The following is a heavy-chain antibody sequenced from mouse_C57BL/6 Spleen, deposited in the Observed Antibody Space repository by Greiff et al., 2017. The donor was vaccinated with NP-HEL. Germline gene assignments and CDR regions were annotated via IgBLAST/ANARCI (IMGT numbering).Heavy chain of an antibody. V-gene: IGHV1-54*01. CDR1: GYAFTNYL. CDR3: ARYDYDGTGFAY. D-gene: IGHD2-4*01. CDR2: INPGSGGT. J-gene: IGHJ3*01. Sequence: VQLQQSGAELVRPGTSVKVSCKASGYAFTNYLIEWVKQRPGQGLEWIGVINPGSGGTNYNEKFKGKATLTADKSSSTAYMQRSSLTSEDSAVYFCARYDYDGTGFAYWGQGTLVTVSA.